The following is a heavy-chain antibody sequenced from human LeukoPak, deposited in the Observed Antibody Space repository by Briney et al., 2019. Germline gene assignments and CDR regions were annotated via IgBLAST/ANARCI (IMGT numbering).Heavy chain of an antibody. CDR3: ARDCGGGSCYGPYDAFDI. CDR1: GFTFSSYE. D-gene: IGHD2-15*01. V-gene: IGHV3-48*03. Sequence: GGSLRLSCAASGFTFSSYEMNWVRQAPGKGLEWVSYISSSGSTIYYADSVKGRFTISRDNAKNPLYLQMNSLRAEDTAVYYCARDCGGGSCYGPYDAFDIWGQGTMVTVSS. J-gene: IGHJ3*02. CDR2: ISSSGSTI.